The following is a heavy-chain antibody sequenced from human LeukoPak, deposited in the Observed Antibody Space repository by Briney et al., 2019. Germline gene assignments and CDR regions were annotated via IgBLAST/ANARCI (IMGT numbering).Heavy chain of an antibody. J-gene: IGHJ4*02. V-gene: IGHV3-23*01. CDR2: ILPNGGTT. CDR1: GFTFSTYS. CDR3: AKDQRPDSGYDIDY. D-gene: IGHD5-12*01. Sequence: GGSLTLSCAASGFTFSTYSMNWVRQAPRKGLEWVSVILPNGGTTYYADSVKGRFTISRDNSKNTLYLQMDSLRAEDTAVYYCAKDQRPDSGYDIDYWGQGTLVTVST.